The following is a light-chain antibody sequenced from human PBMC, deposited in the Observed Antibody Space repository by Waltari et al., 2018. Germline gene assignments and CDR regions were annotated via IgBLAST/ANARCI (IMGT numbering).Light chain of an antibody. CDR1: QSPLHSNGYNY. J-gene: IGKJ1*01. Sequence: DIVMTQSPLSLSVTPGEPASISCRSSQSPLHSNGYNYLDWYLQKPGQSPQLLIYLGSNRASGVPSRFSGSGSGTEFTLTISSLQPDDFATYYCQQYTTYSGTFGQGTKVEIK. CDR2: LGS. CDR3: QQYTTYSGT. V-gene: IGKV2-28*01.